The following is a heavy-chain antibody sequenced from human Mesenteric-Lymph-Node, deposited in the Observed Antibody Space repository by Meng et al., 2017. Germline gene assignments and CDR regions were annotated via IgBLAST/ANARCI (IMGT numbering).Heavy chain of an antibody. D-gene: IGHD1-20*01. CDR1: GFTFSSYA. CDR2: ISYDGSNK. V-gene: IGHV3-30*04. CDR3: ARGYNYKLDY. J-gene: IGHJ4*02. Sequence: GESLKISCAASGFTFSSYAMHWVRQAPGKGLEWVAVISYDGSNKYYADSVKGRFTISRDNAKNTLYLQMNSLRAEDTAVYYCARGYNYKLDYWGQGALVTVSS.